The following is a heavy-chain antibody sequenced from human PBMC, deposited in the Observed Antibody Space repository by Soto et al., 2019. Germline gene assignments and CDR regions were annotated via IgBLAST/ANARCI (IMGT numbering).Heavy chain of an antibody. CDR2: ISEGGTTT. D-gene: IGHD3-16*01. CDR3: VRDARGGGLLLWEC. J-gene: IGHJ4*02. Sequence: EVQLVESGGGLAQSGGSLRLSCAASGFMFNDYEMNWVRQAPGKGLEWVSYISEGGTTTHYTDSVKGRFTISGDNAKESLYLEMNSLTPEDTATYFCVRDARGGGLLLWECWGQGVVVSVSS. V-gene: IGHV3-48*03. CDR1: GFMFNDYE.